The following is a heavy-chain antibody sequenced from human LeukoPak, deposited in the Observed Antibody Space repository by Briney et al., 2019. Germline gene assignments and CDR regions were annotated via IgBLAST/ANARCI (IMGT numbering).Heavy chain of an antibody. CDR2: ISRSSSTI. D-gene: IGHD6-6*01. Sequence: GGSLRLSCAASGFTFSSYSMNWVRQAPGKGLEWVSYISRSSSTIYYADSVKGRFTISRDNAKNSVYLQMNSLRAEDTVVYYCARDPYSSSSFDYWGQGTLVTVSS. V-gene: IGHV3-48*01. CDR3: ARDPYSSSSFDY. CDR1: GFTFSSYS. J-gene: IGHJ4*02.